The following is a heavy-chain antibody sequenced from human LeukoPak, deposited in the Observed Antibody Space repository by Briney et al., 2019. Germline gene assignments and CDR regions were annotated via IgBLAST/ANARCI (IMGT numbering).Heavy chain of an antibody. V-gene: IGHV3-15*01. J-gene: IGHJ4*02. CDR1: GFTFSNAW. CDR2: IKSNTDGGTT. Sequence: GGSLRLSCAASGFTFSNAWMSWVRQAPGKGLEWVGRIKSNTDGGTTDYAAPVKGRFTISRDDSKNTLYLQMNSLKTEDTAVYYCTTGTWIQLWLVDFWGQGTLVTVSS. CDR3: TTGTWIQLWLVDF. D-gene: IGHD5-18*01.